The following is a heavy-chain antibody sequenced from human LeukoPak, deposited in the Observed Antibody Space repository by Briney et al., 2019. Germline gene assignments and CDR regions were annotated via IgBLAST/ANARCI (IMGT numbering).Heavy chain of an antibody. D-gene: IGHD3-9*01. V-gene: IGHV3-23*01. Sequence: PGGSLRLSCAASGFTFSSYAMSWVRQAPGKGLEWVSAISGSGGSTYYADSVKGRFTISRDNFKNTLYLQMNSLRAEDTAVYYCAKGLTRNYYYMDVWGKGTTVTVSS. CDR3: AKGLTRNYYYMDV. CDR1: GFTFSSYA. CDR2: ISGSGGST. J-gene: IGHJ6*03.